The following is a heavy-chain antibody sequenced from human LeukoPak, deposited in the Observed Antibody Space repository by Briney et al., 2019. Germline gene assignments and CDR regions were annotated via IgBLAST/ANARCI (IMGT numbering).Heavy chain of an antibody. D-gene: IGHD3-3*01. V-gene: IGHV3-15*01. CDR3: TRAGVFWSGYLDY. CDR2: IRGKTDGGTT. CDR1: GITFSKAW. J-gene: IGHJ4*02. Sequence: GGSLRLSCAASGITFSKAWMSWVRQAPGKGLEWDGRIRGKTDGGTTDYAAPVKGRFTISRDDSKNTLYLQMNSLKTEDTAVYYCTRAGVFWSGYLDYWGQGTLVTVSS.